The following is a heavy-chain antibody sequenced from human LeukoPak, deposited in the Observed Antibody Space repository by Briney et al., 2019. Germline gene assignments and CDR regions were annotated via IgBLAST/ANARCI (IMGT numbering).Heavy chain of an antibody. V-gene: IGHV1-2*02. Sequence: PTASVKVSCKASGYTFTGYYMHWVRQAPGQGLEWMGWISPNSGGTNYAQKFQGRVTMTRDTSISTAYMELSRLISDDTAVYYCARPGIGYSYGDDAFDIWGQGTMVTVSS. D-gene: IGHD5-18*01. CDR3: ARPGIGYSYGDDAFDI. CDR2: ISPNSGGT. CDR1: GYTFTGYY. J-gene: IGHJ3*02.